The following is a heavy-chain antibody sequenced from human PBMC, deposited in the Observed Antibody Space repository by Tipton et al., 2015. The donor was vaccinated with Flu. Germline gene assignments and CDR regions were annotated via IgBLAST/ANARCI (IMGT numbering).Heavy chain of an antibody. CDR1: GGSFSGYY. J-gene: IGHJ5*02. CDR3: ARHAYYDFWRGYPGWFDP. D-gene: IGHD3-3*01. Sequence: TLSLTCAVYGGSFSGYYWSWIREPPGKGLEWIGEINHSGRTNYNPSLKSRVTISVDTSKNQFSLKLSSVTAADTAVYYCARHAYYDFWRGYPGWFDPRGQGTLVTVSS. V-gene: IGHV4-34*01. CDR2: INHSGRT.